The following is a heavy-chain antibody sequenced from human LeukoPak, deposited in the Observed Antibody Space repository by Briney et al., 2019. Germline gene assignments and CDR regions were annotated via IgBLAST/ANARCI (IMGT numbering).Heavy chain of an antibody. CDR3: NTVRGDAQNPDY. CDR1: GGTFSSYA. D-gene: IGHD3-10*01. J-gene: IGHJ4*02. CDR2: IIPIFGTA. V-gene: IGHV1-69*05. Sequence: ASVKVSCKASGGTFSSYAISWVRQAPGQGLEWMGRIIPIFGTANYAQKFQGRVTITTDESTSTAYMELSSLRSEDTAVYYCNTVRGDAQNPDYWGQGTLVTVSS.